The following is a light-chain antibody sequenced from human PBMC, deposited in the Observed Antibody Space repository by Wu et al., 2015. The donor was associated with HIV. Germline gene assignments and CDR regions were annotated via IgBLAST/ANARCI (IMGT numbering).Light chain of an antibody. CDR3: QQRNSWPYT. CDR1: QTVSRY. Sequence: EIVLTQSPATLSLSPGERATLSCRASQTVSRYLAWYQQKPGQAPRLLIHDASSRATGIPPRFYGSGSETDFTLTISSLEPEDFAVYYCQQRNSWPYTFGQGTKLEIK. V-gene: IGKV3-11*01. J-gene: IGKJ2*01. CDR2: DAS.